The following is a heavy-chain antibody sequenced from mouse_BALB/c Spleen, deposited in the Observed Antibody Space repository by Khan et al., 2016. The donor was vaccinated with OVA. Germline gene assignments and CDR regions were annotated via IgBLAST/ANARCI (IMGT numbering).Heavy chain of an antibody. CDR2: IIYTGYT. J-gene: IGHJ3*01. V-gene: IGHV3-8*02. Sequence: EMQLQESGPSLVKPSQTLSLTCSVTGDSITTGYWNWIRKFPGNKLEYMGYIIYTGYTYYNPSLKSRISITRHTSNNQYYLQLNSVTDEDTATYYCARSTYRYAFVYWGQGTLVTVSA. CDR1: GDSITTGY. D-gene: IGHD2-14*01. CDR3: ARSTYRYAFVY.